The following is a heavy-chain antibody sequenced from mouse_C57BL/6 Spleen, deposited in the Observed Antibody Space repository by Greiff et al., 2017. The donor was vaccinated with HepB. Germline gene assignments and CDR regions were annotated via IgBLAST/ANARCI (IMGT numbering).Heavy chain of an antibody. CDR1: GYTFTDYY. J-gene: IGHJ2*01. CDR2: INPNNGGT. Sequence: VQLQQSGPELVKPGASVKISCKASGYTFTDYYMNWVKQSHGKSLEWIGDINPNNGGTSYNQKFKGKATLTVDKSSSTAYMELRSLTSEDSAVYYCARDHYYWGQGTTLTVSS. CDR3: ARDHYY. V-gene: IGHV1-26*01.